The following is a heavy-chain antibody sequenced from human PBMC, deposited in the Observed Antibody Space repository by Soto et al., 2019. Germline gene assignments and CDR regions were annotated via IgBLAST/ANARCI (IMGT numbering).Heavy chain of an antibody. D-gene: IGHD3-22*01. Sequence: GGSLRLSCAASGFTFSNAWMSWVRQAPGKGLEWVGRIKSKTDGGTTDYAAPVKGRFTISRDDSKNTLYLQMNSLKTEDTAVYYCTTSTRAWYYYDSSGYYYAVQPRNDAFDIWGQGTMVTVSS. CDR3: TTSTRAWYYYDSSGYYYAVQPRNDAFDI. V-gene: IGHV3-15*01. J-gene: IGHJ3*02. CDR1: GFTFSNAW. CDR2: IKSKTDGGTT.